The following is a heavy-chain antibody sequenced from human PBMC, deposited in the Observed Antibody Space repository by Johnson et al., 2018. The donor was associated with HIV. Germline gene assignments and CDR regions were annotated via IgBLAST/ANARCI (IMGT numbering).Heavy chain of an antibody. CDR3: AKDHPQPYDSSGYFYPGAFDI. CDR2: ISWDGYTT. D-gene: IGHD3-22*01. Sequence: VQLVESGGVVVQPGGSLRLSCAASGFTFDDYAMHWVRQAPGKGLEWVSLISWDGYTTYYADSVKGRFTISRDNSKNSLYLQMNSLRTEDTALYYCAKDHPQPYDSSGYFYPGAFDIWGQGTMVTVSS. CDR1: GFTFDDYA. J-gene: IGHJ3*02. V-gene: IGHV3-43D*03.